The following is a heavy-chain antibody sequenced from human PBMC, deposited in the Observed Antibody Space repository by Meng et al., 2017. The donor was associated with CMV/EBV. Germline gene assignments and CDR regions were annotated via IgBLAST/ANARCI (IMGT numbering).Heavy chain of an antibody. CDR1: GFTFSSYS. J-gene: IGHJ2*01. V-gene: IGHV3-21*01. D-gene: IGHD6-6*01. CDR3: ARDGWFIAARPRYFDL. Sequence: GESLKISCAASGFTFSSYSMNWVRQAPGKGLEWVSSISSSSSYIYYADSVKGRFTISRDNAKNSLYLQMNSLRAEDTAVYYCARDGWFIAARPRYFDLWGRGTLVTVSS. CDR2: ISSSSSYI.